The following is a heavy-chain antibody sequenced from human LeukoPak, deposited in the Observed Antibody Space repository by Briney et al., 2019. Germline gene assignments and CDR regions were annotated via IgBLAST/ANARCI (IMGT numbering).Heavy chain of an antibody. V-gene: IGHV3-7*01. CDR1: GFTFSRHW. Sequence: GGSLRLSCAPSGFTFSRHWMSWVRQAPGKGPEWVANIKQDGSERYYVESEKGRFTISRDNAKDSLYLQMNSLGAEDTAVYYCARDGGHSTDLDYWGQGTLVTVSS. D-gene: IGHD2/OR15-2a*01. CDR3: ARDGGHSTDLDY. CDR2: IKQDGSER. J-gene: IGHJ4*02.